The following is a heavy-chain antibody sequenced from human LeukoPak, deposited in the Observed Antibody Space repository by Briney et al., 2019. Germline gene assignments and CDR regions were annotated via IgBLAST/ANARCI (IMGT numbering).Heavy chain of an antibody. Sequence: PGGSLRLSCAASGFTFSSYAMSWARQAPGKGLEWVSSISSSSSYIYYADSVKGRFTISRDNAKNSLYLQMNSLRAEDTAVYYCARDIADYGDYPADYWGQGTLVTVSS. CDR3: ARDIADYGDYPADY. J-gene: IGHJ4*02. D-gene: IGHD4-17*01. CDR1: GFTFSSYA. V-gene: IGHV3-21*01. CDR2: ISSSSSYI.